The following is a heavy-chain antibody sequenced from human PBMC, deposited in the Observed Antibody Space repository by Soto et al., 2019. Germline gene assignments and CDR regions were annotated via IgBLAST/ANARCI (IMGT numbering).Heavy chain of an antibody. CDR3: ATDWWSSGWPK. Sequence: SETLSLTCTVSGHSLSSGGYYWSWIRQHPGKGLEWVGYIYFTGTTLYNPSLKSRLAISVDTSKNQFSLKLTSVTAADTAVYHCATDWWSSGWPKWGQGVLVTVSS. D-gene: IGHD6-19*01. J-gene: IGHJ4*02. CDR2: IYFTGTT. V-gene: IGHV4-31*03. CDR1: GHSLSSGGYY.